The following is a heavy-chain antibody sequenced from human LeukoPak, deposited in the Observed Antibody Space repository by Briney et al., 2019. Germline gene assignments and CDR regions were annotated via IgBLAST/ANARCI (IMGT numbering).Heavy chain of an antibody. D-gene: IGHD1-26*01. J-gene: IGHJ4*02. CDR1: GGSISTYY. Sequence: SETLSLTCSVPGGSISTYYWSWIRQTPGKGLEWIGYVYYSGTTNYNPSLKGRVTISSDTSKNQFSLNLRSVNVADTAIYYCARHGGSLGYFDSWGQGTLVTVSS. V-gene: IGHV4-59*08. CDR2: VYYSGTT. CDR3: ARHGGSLGYFDS.